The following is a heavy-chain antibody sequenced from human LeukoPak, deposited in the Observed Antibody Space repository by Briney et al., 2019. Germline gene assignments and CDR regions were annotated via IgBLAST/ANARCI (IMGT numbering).Heavy chain of an antibody. Sequence: SETLSLTCIVSGDSIRSYYWSWIRQPPGKGLEWIGNIHYSGSTKYSSSLKSRVTISVDTSNNQFSLRVTSLTAADTAVYYCARLGALHDAFDVWGQGTLVTVSS. V-gene: IGHV4-59*12. CDR1: GDSIRSYY. CDR3: ARLGALHDAFDV. J-gene: IGHJ3*01. CDR2: IHYSGST. D-gene: IGHD3-16*01.